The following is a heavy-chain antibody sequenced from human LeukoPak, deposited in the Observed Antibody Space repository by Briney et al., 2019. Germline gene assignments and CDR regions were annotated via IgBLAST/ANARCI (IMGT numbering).Heavy chain of an antibody. Sequence: GGSLRLSCAASGFTFSSYAMSWVRQAPGKGLEWVGRIKSNTDGGTTDYAAPVKGRFTISRDDSKNTLYLQMNSLKTEHTAVYYCTTVDYWGQGTLVTVSS. CDR1: GFTFSSYA. V-gene: IGHV3-15*01. CDR3: TTVDY. J-gene: IGHJ4*02. CDR2: IKSNTDGGTT.